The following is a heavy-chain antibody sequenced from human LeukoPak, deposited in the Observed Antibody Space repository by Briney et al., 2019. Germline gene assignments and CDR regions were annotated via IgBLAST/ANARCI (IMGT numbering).Heavy chain of an antibody. CDR1: VYTFTSYG. V-gene: IGHV1-18*01. J-gene: IGHJ4*02. Sequence: GSVKVSCKASVYTFTSYGISWVRQAPGQGLEWMGWISAYNINTNYAQKLQGRVTMTTDTSTSTAYMELRSLRSDDTAVYYCARDMITFGGAPLTPYYWGQGTLVTASS. CDR2: ISAYNINT. CDR3: ARDMITFGGAPLTPYY. D-gene: IGHD3-16*01.